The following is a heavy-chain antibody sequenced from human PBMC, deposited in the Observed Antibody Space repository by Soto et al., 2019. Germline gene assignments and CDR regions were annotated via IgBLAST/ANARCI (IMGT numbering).Heavy chain of an antibody. CDR2: ISYGGNNK. CDR3: AREEFEDGRVHFGY. D-gene: IGHD3-10*01. Sequence: QVQVVESGGGVVQPGGSLRLSCAASGFTFSTSAMHWVRQAPGKGLEWMAMISYGGNNKYYADSVKGRFTISRDISESTLYLQMNSLRTEDTAVYYFAREEFEDGRVHFGYWGKGTLVSVSS. CDR1: GFTFSTSA. J-gene: IGHJ4*02. V-gene: IGHV3-30-3*01.